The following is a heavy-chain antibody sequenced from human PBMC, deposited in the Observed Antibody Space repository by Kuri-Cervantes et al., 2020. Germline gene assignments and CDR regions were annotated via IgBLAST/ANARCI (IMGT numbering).Heavy chain of an antibody. Sequence: SVKVSCKASGGTFSSYAISWVRQAPGQGLEWMGGIIPIFGTANYAQKFQGRVTITTDKSTSTAYMELSSLRSEDTAVYYCARRAALGIAAAGYWGQGTLVTVSS. CDR2: IIPIFGTA. CDR3: ARRAALGIAAAGY. V-gene: IGHV1-69*05. J-gene: IGHJ4*02. D-gene: IGHD6-13*01. CDR1: GGTFSSYA.